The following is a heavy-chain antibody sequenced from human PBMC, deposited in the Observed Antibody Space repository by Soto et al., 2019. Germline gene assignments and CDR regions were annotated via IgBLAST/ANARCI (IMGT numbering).Heavy chain of an antibody. D-gene: IGHD3-3*01. J-gene: IGHJ6*02. CDR3: AAGGYFWGTYYYGMDV. Sequence: ASVKVSCKASGFTFTSSAVQWVRQARGQRLEWIGWIVVGSGNTNYAQKFQERVTITRDMSTSTAYMELSSLRSEDTAVYYCAAGGYFWGTYYYGMDVWGQGTTVTVSS. V-gene: IGHV1-58*01. CDR1: GFTFTSSA. CDR2: IVVGSGNT.